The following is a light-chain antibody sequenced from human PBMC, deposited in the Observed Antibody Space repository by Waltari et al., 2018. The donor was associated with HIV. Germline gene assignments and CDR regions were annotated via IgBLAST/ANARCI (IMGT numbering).Light chain of an antibody. CDR1: QSVSNH. Sequence: EVVLTHSPATLSVSPGDRAILSCRASQSVSNHLAWYQQKPGQAPRLLVYRASTRAAGIPARFSGSWSGTDFTLTISSLQAEDFAVYFCQQCNNWPPITFGQGTKLEIK. J-gene: IGKJ2*01. CDR3: QQCNNWPPIT. CDR2: RAS. V-gene: IGKV3-15*01.